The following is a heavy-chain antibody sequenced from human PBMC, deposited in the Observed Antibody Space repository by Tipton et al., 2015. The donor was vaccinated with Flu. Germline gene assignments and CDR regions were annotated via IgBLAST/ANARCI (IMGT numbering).Heavy chain of an antibody. CDR2: ISGYNGDT. V-gene: IGHV1-18*01. J-gene: IGHJ6*02. D-gene: IGHD1-26*01. CDR3: ARDRGSDNIHLEYHYYYGMDV. Sequence: QMQLVQSGVEVKKPGASVKVSCKASGYTFTNFGITWVRQAPGQGLARMGWISGYNGDTNYAEKLQGRVTMTTDASTHTAYMELRGLKSDDTAMYYCARDRGSDNIHLEYHYYYGMDVWGQGTTVTVSS. CDR1: GYTFTNFG.